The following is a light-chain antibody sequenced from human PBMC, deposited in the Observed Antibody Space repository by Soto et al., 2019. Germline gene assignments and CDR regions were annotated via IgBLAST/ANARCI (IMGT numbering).Light chain of an antibody. V-gene: IGKV1-5*03. J-gene: IGKJ2*01. CDR3: QQYYTDSYT. CDR2: KAS. CDR1: QSISSW. Sequence: DIQMTQSPSTLSASVGDRVTITCRASQSISSWLAWYQQKPGKAPKLLIYKASSLESGVPSRFSGSGSGTEFTLTISSLQPDESATYYCQQYYTDSYTVGQGTNLEIK.